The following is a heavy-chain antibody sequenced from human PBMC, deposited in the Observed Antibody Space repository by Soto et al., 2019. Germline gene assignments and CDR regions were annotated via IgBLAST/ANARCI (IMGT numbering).Heavy chain of an antibody. Sequence: EVQLVESGGGLVKPGGSLRLSCAASGFIFDIYSMTWVRQAPGKGLEWVSSISSSSSYIYYADSVKGRFTISRDNAENSLYRQMSSLGADDTAVYYCAKDRGAASDIRYYDSGIDVWGQGNTVTVSS. CDR1: GFIFDIYS. V-gene: IGHV3-21*01. CDR3: AKDRGAASDIRYYDSGIDV. CDR2: ISSSSSYI. J-gene: IGHJ6*02. D-gene: IGHD3-10*01.